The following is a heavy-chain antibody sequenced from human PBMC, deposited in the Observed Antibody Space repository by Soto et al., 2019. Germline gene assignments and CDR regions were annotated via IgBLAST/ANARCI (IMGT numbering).Heavy chain of an antibody. CDR1: GGSFSGYY. J-gene: IGHJ6*03. CDR3: ARGLVYSNYHYYYYYMDV. V-gene: IGHV4-34*01. Sequence: SETLSLTCAVYGGSFSGYYWSWIRQPPGKGLEWIGEINHSGSTNYNPSLKSRVTISVDTSKNQFSLKLSSVTAADTAVYYCARGLVYSNYHYYYYYMDVRGKGTTVTVSS. CDR2: INHSGST. D-gene: IGHD4-4*01.